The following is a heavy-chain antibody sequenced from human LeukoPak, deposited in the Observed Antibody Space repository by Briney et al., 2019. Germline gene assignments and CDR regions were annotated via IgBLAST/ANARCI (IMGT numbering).Heavy chain of an antibody. CDR1: GYILTNNW. CDR3: STVEAAAGNPFDY. CDR2: IIPIFGTA. J-gene: IGHJ4*02. V-gene: IGHV1-69*01. D-gene: IGHD6-13*01. Sequence: KISCKISGYILTNNWIGWVRQAPGQGLEWMGGIIPIFGTANYAQRFQGRVTITADESTSTAYMELSSLRSEDTAVYYCSTVEAAAGNPFDYWGQGTLVTVSS.